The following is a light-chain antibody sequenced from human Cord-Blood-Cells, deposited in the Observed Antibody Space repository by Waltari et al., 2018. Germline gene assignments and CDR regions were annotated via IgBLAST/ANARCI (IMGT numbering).Light chain of an antibody. J-gene: IGKJ1*01. CDR3: QQSNSTPPGT. V-gene: IGKV1-39*01. Sequence: DIQMTQPPSSLSASVGDRVTITCRASQSISSYLNWYQQKPGKAPELLIYAASSLQSGVPSMFSGSRSETDFTLTISSLQTEDFATYYGQQSNSTPPGTFGQGTKVEIK. CDR2: AAS. CDR1: QSISSY.